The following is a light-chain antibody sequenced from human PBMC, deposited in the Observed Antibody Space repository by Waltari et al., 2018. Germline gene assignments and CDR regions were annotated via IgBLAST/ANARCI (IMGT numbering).Light chain of an antibody. V-gene: IGLV2-11*01. CDR3: CSFAGSYTFV. J-gene: IGLJ1*01. CDR1: SRDVGGYHY. CDR2: DVS. Sequence: QSALTQPRSVSGSPGQSVTISCTGTSRDVGGYHYVSWFQQHPGKVPKLLIYDVSERPSDVPDRFSGSKSANTASLTMSGLQTEDEADYYCCSFAGSYTFVFGTGTRVTVL.